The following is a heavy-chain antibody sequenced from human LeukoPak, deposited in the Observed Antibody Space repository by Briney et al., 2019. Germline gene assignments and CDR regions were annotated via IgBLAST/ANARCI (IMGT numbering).Heavy chain of an antibody. CDR2: ISSDDSFDSFI. J-gene: IGHJ6*02. V-gene: IGHV3-21*01. Sequence: GGSLRLSCAASGFIFSSHHMHWVRQPPGKGLEWVSSISSDDSFDSFIYYGNSVKGRFTISRDNAKNSLYLQMNSLRAEDTAVYYCARDGVRQWLRYNYGMDVWGQGTTVTVSS. CDR1: GFIFSSHH. CDR3: ARDGVRQWLRYNYGMDV. D-gene: IGHD5-12*01.